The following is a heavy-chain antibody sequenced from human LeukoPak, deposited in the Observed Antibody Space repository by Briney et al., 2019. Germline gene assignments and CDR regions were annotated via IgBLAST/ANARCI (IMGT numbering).Heavy chain of an antibody. Sequence: SETLSLTCAVYGGSFSGYYWSWIRQPPGKGLEWIGEINHSGSTNYNPSLKSRVIISIDTSKNQFSLKLSSVTAADTAVYYCAGDFWTGYYFRDWGQGTLVTVSS. V-gene: IGHV4-34*01. D-gene: IGHD3/OR15-3a*01. CDR1: GGSFSGYY. CDR3: AGDFWTGYYFRD. CDR2: INHSGST. J-gene: IGHJ4*02.